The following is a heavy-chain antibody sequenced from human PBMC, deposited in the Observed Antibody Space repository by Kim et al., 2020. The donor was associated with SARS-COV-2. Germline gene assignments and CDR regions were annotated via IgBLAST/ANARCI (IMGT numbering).Heavy chain of an antibody. CDR3: ARDKHIVVVPAALIGTPYYYYYGMDV. Sequence: GGSLRLSCAASGFTFSSYSMNWVRQAPGKGLEWVSSISSSSSYIYYADSVKGRFTISRDNAKNSLYLQMNSLRAEDTAVYYCARDKHIVVVPAALIGTPYYYYYGMDVWGQGTTVTVSS. CDR1: GFTFSSYS. D-gene: IGHD2-2*01. V-gene: IGHV3-21*01. J-gene: IGHJ6*02. CDR2: ISSSSSYI.